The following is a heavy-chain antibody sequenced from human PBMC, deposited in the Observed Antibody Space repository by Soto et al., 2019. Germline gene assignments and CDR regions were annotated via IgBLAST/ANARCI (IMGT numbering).Heavy chain of an antibody. D-gene: IGHD3-16*02. CDR2: IYYSGST. CDR1: GGSISSYY. J-gene: IGHJ6*01. CDR3: HARGPLPTAVISESYYSGMDA. V-gene: IGHV4-59*12. Sequence: SETLSLTCTVTGGSISSYYWSWIRQPPGKGLELIGYIYYSGSTNYNPSLKSRVTISVDTSKNQFSLKLSSVTAADTAVYYCHARGPLPTAVISESYYSGMDALGLGTTLT.